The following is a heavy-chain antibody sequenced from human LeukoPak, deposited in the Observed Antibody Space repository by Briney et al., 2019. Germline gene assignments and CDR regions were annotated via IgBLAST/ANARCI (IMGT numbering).Heavy chain of an antibody. Sequence: GRSLRLSCAASGFTFSSYGMHWVRQAPGKGLEWVAVIWYDGSNKYYPDSVKGRFIISRDNSKNTLYLQMNSLRVEDTAVYYCAREEEDSSGYASHFDYWGQGTLVTVSS. CDR1: GFTFSSYG. V-gene: IGHV3-33*01. CDR2: IWYDGSNK. J-gene: IGHJ4*02. D-gene: IGHD3-22*01. CDR3: AREEEDSSGYASHFDY.